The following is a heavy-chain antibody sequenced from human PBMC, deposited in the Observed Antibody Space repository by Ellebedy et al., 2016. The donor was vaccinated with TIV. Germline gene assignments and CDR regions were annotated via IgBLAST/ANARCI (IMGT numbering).Heavy chain of an antibody. D-gene: IGHD4-23*01. CDR2: IYSGGST. CDR3: ARDPVGVGPAFDV. J-gene: IGHJ3*01. V-gene: IGHV3-53*01. Sequence: GESLKISCAASGFTVGNNFMSWVRQAPGKGLEWVSLIYSGGSTDYADSVKGRFTISRDSSKNTLYLQMNSLRAEDTAIYFCARDPVGVGPAFDVWGQGTMVTVSS. CDR1: GFTVGNNF.